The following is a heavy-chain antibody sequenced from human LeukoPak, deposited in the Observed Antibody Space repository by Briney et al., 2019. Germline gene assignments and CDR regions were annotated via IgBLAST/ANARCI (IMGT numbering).Heavy chain of an antibody. J-gene: IGHJ4*02. CDR2: IYYSGST. D-gene: IGHD3-3*01. CDR3: ARVAEWLLFDY. Sequence: SETLSLACTVSGVSISSYYWSWIRQPPGKGLEWIGYIYYSGSTNYNPSLKSRVTISVDTSKNQFSLKLSSVTAADTAVYYCARVAEWLLFDYWGQGTLVTVSS. CDR1: GVSISSYY. V-gene: IGHV4-59*01.